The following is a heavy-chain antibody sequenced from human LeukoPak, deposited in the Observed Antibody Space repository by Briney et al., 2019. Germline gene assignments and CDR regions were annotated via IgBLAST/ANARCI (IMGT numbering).Heavy chain of an antibody. V-gene: IGHV4-4*07. CDR1: GGFISSYY. CDR2: IHSSGST. J-gene: IGHJ4*02. D-gene: IGHD3-10*01. CDR3: ARGLGDSGSYQVLWY. Sequence: SETLSLTCTVSGGFISSYYWSWIRQPDGKGLGWIGRIHSSGSTDYNPSLKSRVSMSVETSKNQVSLKLSSVTAADTAVYYCARGLGDSGSYQVLWYWGQGTLVTVSS.